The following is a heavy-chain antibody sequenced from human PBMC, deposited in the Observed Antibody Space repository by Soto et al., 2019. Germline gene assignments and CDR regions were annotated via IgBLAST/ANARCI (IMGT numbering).Heavy chain of an antibody. V-gene: IGHV3-30*18. CDR3: AKDRTPSSSWSLTHYYYYGMDV. CDR2: ISYDGSNK. CDR1: GFTFSSYG. J-gene: IGHJ6*02. D-gene: IGHD6-13*01. Sequence: GGSLRLSCAASGFTFSSYGMHWVRQAPGKGLEWVAVISYDGSNKYYADSVKGRFTISRDNSKNTLYLQMNSLRAEDTAVYYCAKDRTPSSSWSLTHYYYYGMDVWGQGTTVTVSS.